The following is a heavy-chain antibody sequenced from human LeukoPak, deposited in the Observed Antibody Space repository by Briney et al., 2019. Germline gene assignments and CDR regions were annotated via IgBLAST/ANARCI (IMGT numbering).Heavy chain of an antibody. J-gene: IGHJ6*02. Sequence: GGSLRLSCAASGFTVSSNYMSWVRQAPGKGLEWVSVIYSGGSTYYADSVKGRFTISRDNSKNTLYLQMNSLRAEDTAVYYCARDPGSGIFDYYYGMDVWGQGTTVTVSS. V-gene: IGHV3-53*01. CDR2: IYSGGST. CDR1: GFTVSSNY. CDR3: ARDPGSGIFDYYYGMDV. D-gene: IGHD3-10*01.